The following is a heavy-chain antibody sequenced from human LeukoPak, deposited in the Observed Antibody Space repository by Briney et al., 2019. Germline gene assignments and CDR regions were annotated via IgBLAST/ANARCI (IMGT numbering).Heavy chain of an antibody. Sequence: SETLSLTCAVYGGSFSGYYWSWIRQPPGKGLEWIGEINHSGSTNYNPSLKSRVTISVGTSKNQFSLKLSSVTAADTAVYYCARVDVARSGYFDYWGQGTLVTVSS. D-gene: IGHD2-15*01. CDR2: INHSGST. J-gene: IGHJ4*02. CDR1: GGSFSGYY. V-gene: IGHV4-34*01. CDR3: ARVDVARSGYFDY.